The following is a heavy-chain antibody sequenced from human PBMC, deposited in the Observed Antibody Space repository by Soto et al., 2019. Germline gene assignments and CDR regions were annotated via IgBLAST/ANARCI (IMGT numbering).Heavy chain of an antibody. CDR1: VSTFTSYD. CDR2: MSPNSGNT. Sequence: VSVRVSCKASVSTFTSYDINWVRQATGQGLEWMGWMSPNSGNTGFAQKFQGRVTMTRDTSISTAYMELSSLRSEDAAVYYCARQWELSGYYYGMDVWGQGTTVTVSS. V-gene: IGHV1-8*01. D-gene: IGHD1-26*01. CDR3: ARQWELSGYYYGMDV. J-gene: IGHJ6*02.